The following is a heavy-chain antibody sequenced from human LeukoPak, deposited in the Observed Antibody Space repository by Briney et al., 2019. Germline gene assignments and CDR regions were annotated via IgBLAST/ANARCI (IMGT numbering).Heavy chain of an antibody. Sequence: ASAKVSCKASGYTFTGNYIHWVRQAPGQGLQWMGWINPNSGGTNYGQKFQGRVTMTRDTSISTAYMEMSRLTSDDTAVYYCAKMGSGWGNLDYWGQGTLVTVSS. V-gene: IGHV1-2*02. CDR1: GYTFTGNY. CDR2: INPNSGGT. CDR3: AKMGSGWGNLDY. J-gene: IGHJ4*02. D-gene: IGHD6-19*01.